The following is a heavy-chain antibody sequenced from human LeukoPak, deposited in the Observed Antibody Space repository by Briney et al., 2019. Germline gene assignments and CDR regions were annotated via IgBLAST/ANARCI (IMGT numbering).Heavy chain of an antibody. CDR3: ASPPRRVGPTDTSPLYYFDS. CDR2: IYPGDSDA. CDR1: GYRFTSYS. J-gene: IGHJ4*02. Sequence: GESLKISCQTSGYRFTSYSIAWVRQMPGKGLEWMGIIYPGDSDARYSPSFQGQVTISADKSVSTAYIQWSNLQASDTAIYYCASPPRRVGPTDTSPLYYFDSWGKGTLVTVPS. D-gene: IGHD1-26*01. V-gene: IGHV5-51*01.